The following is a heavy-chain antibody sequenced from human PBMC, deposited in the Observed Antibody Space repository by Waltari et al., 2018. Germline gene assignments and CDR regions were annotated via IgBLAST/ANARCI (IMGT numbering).Heavy chain of an antibody. CDR2: IYYSGTT. D-gene: IGHD3-22*01. CDR1: GGSIRRSGYD. Sequence: QLELQESGPGLVHPSETLSPPCSVPGGSIRRSGYDWAWIRPRPGKGLEWIASIYYSGTTYYNPSLNSRVTISVDTSKNQFSLKLTSVTAADTAMYFCARQSYYDESGHDWGQGTLVTVSS. J-gene: IGHJ4*02. V-gene: IGHV4-39*01. CDR3: ARQSYYDESGHD.